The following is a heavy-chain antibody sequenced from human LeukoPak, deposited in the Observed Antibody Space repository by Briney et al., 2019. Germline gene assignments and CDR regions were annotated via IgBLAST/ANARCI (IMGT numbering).Heavy chain of an antibody. CDR1: GFTFRGSA. CDR3: TRDLEYSSPRVDY. CDR2: IRSKANSYAT. J-gene: IGHJ4*02. D-gene: IGHD6-6*01. Sequence: GGSLRLSCAASGFTFRGSAMHWVRQASGKGLEWVGRIRSKANSYATAYAASVEGRFTISRDDSKNTAYLQMNSLKTEDTAVYYCTRDLEYSSPRVDYWGQGTLVTVSS. V-gene: IGHV3-73*01.